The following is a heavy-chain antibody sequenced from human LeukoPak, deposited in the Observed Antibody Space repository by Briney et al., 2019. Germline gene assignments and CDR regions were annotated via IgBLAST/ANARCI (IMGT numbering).Heavy chain of an antibody. CDR3: ARHVGYSSSPPFDY. D-gene: IGHD6-6*01. CDR1: GGSISSYD. Sequence: SETLSLTCTVSGGSISSYDWSWVRQPPGKGLGWRGYIYYSGSTNYNPSLKSRVTISVDTSKNQFSLKLSSVTAADTAVYYCARHVGYSSSPPFDYWGQGTLVTVSS. V-gene: IGHV4-59*08. J-gene: IGHJ4*02. CDR2: IYYSGST.